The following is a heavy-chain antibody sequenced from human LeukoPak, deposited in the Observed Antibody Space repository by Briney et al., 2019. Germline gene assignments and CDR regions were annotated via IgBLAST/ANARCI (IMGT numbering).Heavy chain of an antibody. J-gene: IGHJ4*02. V-gene: IGHV4-39*07. CDR3: ARPHGAWSGYYGYFDY. CDR1: GGSISSSSYY. CDR2: IYYSGST. D-gene: IGHD3-3*01. Sequence: KPSETLSLTCTVSGGSISSSSYYWGWIRQPPGKGLEWIGSIYYSGSTYYNPSLKSRVTISVDTSKNQFSLKLNSVTAADTAVYYCARPHGAWSGYYGYFDYWGQGTLVTVSS.